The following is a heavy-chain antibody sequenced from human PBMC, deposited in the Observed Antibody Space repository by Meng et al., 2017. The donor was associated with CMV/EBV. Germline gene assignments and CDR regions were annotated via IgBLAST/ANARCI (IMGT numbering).Heavy chain of an antibody. CDR2: ISSSGSTI. V-gene: IGHV3-48*03. CDR1: GFTFSSYE. D-gene: IGHD3-3*01. Sequence: SLKISCAASGFTFSSYEMNWVRQAPGKGLEWVSYISSSGSTIYYADSVKGRFTISRDNAKNSLYLQMNSLRAEDTAVYYCARAHDPRGDYDFWSGLPHLNWFDPWGQGTLVTVSS. J-gene: IGHJ5*02. CDR3: ARAHDPRGDYDFWSGLPHLNWFDP.